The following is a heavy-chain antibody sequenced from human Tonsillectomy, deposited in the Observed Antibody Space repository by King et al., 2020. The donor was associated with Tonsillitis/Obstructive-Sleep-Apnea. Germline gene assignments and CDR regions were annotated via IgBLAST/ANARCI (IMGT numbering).Heavy chain of an antibody. D-gene: IGHD2-2*01. Sequence: QLVQSGSELKKPGASVNISCKASGYTFTDYPMNWVRQAPGQGLEWMGWINTNTGNPTYAQGFTGRFVLSLDTSVSTAYLQISSLKAEDTAVYYCARDEEIPVASYYYYYMDVWGKGTTVTVSS. CDR1: GYTFTDYP. CDR2: INTNTGNP. CDR3: ARDEEIPVASYYYYYMDV. J-gene: IGHJ6*03. V-gene: IGHV7-4-1*02.